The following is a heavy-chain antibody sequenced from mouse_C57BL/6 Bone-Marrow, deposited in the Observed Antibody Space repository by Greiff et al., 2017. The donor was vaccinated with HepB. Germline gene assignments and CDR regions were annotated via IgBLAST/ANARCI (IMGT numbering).Heavy chain of an antibody. CDR3: ARERVRLVATSGMDY. CDR2: INPYNGGT. J-gene: IGHJ4*01. V-gene: IGHV1-19*01. CDR1: GYTFTDYY. D-gene: IGHD1-1*01. Sequence: VQLKQSGPVLVKPGASVKMSCKASGYTFTDYYMNWVKQSHGKSLEWIGVINPYNGGTSYNQKFKGKATLTVDKSSSTAYMELNSLTSEDAAVYYCARERVRLVATSGMDYWGQGTSVTVSS.